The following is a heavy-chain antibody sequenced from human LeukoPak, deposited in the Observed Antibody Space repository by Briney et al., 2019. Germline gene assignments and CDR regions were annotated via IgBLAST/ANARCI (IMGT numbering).Heavy chain of an antibody. CDR2: INPNSGGT. CDR3: ARTYSIAAAGTGVDY. J-gene: IGHJ4*02. Sequence: GASVKASCKASGYTFTGYYMHWVRQAPGQRLEWMGWINPNSGGTNYAQKFQGRVTMTRDTSISTAYMELSRLRSDDTAVYYCARTYSIAAAGTGVDYWGQGTLVTVSS. CDR1: GYTFTGYY. V-gene: IGHV1-2*02. D-gene: IGHD6-13*01.